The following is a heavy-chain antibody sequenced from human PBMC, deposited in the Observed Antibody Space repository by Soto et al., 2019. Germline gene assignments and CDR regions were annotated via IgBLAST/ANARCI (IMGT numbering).Heavy chain of an antibody. V-gene: IGHV3-74*01. CDR2: LNEDGSTT. D-gene: IGHD4-17*01. CDR1: GFTFSSYW. CDR3: VRAGTIRGDY. Sequence: EVQLVEAGGGSAQPGGSLRLSCAASGFTFSSYWMHWVRQAPGKGLVWVSRLNEDGSTTTYADSVKGRFTISRDNAKNTLFLQMNSLRAEDTAVYYCVRAGTIRGDYWGQGTLVTVSS. J-gene: IGHJ4*02.